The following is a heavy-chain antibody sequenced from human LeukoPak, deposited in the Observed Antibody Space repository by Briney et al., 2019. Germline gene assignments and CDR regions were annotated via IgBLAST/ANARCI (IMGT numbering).Heavy chain of an antibody. CDR3: AKGLRGNYDS. V-gene: IGHV3-23*01. CDR1: GFTFNNYA. J-gene: IGHJ5*01. CDR2: ITDSGLNT. D-gene: IGHD3-16*01. Sequence: GGSLRLSCVASGFTFNNYAMAWVRQAPEKGLEWVSSITDSGLNTYYADSVKGRITISRDNSKNTLYLQMNSQRAEDTAVYYCAKGLRGNYDSWGQGTLVTVSS.